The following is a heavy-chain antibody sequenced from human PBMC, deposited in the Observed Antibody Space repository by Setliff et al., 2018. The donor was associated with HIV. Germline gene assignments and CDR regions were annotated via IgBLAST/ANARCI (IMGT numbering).Heavy chain of an antibody. J-gene: IGHJ4*02. Sequence: PSETLSLTCTLNGVPLSDYYWNWIRQSPGKGLEWIVEVNHNGNINYNPSLKSRVTVSVDTSETQYSLKMISVTAADTAMYYCAISIVGVTSEMYWAQGTLVTVSS. V-gene: IGHV4-34*01. CDR1: GVPLSDYY. CDR3: AISIVGVTSEMY. CDR2: VNHNGNI. D-gene: IGHD2-21*02.